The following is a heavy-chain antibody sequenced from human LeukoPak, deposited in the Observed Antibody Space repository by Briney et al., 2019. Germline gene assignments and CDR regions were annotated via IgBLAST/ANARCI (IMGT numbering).Heavy chain of an antibody. J-gene: IGHJ6*03. V-gene: IGHV3-53*01. CDR1: GFTVSSNY. CDR2: IYSGGST. CDR3: ARDPYSGSYGDYYYYYMDV. Sequence: PGGSLRLSCAASGFTVSSNYMSWVRQAPGKGLEWVSVIYSGGSTYYADSVKGRFTISRDNSKNTLYLQMNSLRAEDTAVYYCARDPYSGSYGDYYYYYMDVWAKGPRSPSP. D-gene: IGHD1-26*01.